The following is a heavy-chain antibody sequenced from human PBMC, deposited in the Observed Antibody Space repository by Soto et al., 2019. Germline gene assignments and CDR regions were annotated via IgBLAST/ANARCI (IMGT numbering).Heavy chain of an antibody. D-gene: IGHD2-15*01. V-gene: IGHV1-69*08. CDR2: VIPLLDAS. CDR3: ASGKSQMSQDRMVFYYYMDV. J-gene: IGHJ6*03. CDR1: GAAFSNYT. Sequence: QVQLVQSGADVKKPGSSVKISCTASGAAFSNYTFTWVRRAPGEGLEWVGRVIPLLDASNYAEKFQDRVTISEDRSTSTVYMELSGLRSEVSSIYYCASGKSQMSQDRMVFYYYMDVWGKGTSVTVSS.